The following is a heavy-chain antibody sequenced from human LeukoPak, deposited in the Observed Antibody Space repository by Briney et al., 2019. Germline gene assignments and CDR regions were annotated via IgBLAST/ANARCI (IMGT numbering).Heavy chain of an antibody. V-gene: IGHV1-46*01. CDR3: ARFPKNPHYYYYMDV. J-gene: IGHJ6*03. CDR1: GYTFTSYY. CDR2: INPSGGST. Sequence: ASVKVSCKASGYTFTSYYMHWVRQAPGQGLEWMGIINPSGGSTSYAQKFQGRVTMTRDTSTSTVYMELSSLRSEDTAVYYCARFPKNPHYYYYMDVWGKGTTVTISS.